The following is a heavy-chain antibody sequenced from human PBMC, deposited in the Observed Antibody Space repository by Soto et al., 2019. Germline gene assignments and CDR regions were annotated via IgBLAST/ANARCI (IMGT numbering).Heavy chain of an antibody. CDR3: AQDWSSGYFNCYSEI. V-gene: IGHV3-30*18. CDR1: GFSFSDRG. J-gene: IGHJ2*01. CDR2: ISYDGSDK. D-gene: IGHD2-21*02. Sequence: QVQLVESGGGVVQPGRSLRLSCGASGFSFSDRGMHWVRQAPGKGLEWVASISYDGSDKYHADSVKGRFTISRDNSEKALYLQTVTPSIKDTALYTGAQDWSSGYFNCYSEIWCRGTLVTVS.